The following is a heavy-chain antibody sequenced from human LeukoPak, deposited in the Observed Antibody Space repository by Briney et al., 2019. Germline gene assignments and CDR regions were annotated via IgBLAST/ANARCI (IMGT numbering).Heavy chain of an antibody. CDR2: ISSSGSTI. Sequence: GGSLRLSCAASGFTFSDYYMSWIRQAPGKGLEWVSYISSSGSTIYYADSVKGRFTISRDNAKNSLYLQMNSLRAEDTAVYYCAKSYGDYPHSPFDYWGQGTLVTVSS. J-gene: IGHJ4*02. V-gene: IGHV3-11*04. D-gene: IGHD4-17*01. CDR3: AKSYGDYPHSPFDY. CDR1: GFTFSDYY.